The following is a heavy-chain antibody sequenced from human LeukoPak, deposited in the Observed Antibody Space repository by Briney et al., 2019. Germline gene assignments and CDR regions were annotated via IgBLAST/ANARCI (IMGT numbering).Heavy chain of an antibody. D-gene: IGHD1-26*01. CDR2: MYSGGST. CDR1: GLTVSSNY. V-gene: IGHV3-66*01. CDR3: ARVLFSGSFHFDY. J-gene: IGHJ4*02. Sequence: GGSLRLSCAASGLTVSSNYMNWVRQAPGKGLEWVSVMYSGGSTYYADPVKGRFTISRDKSKNTLYLQMKSLRAEDTAVYYCARVLFSGSFHFDYWGQGTLVTVSS.